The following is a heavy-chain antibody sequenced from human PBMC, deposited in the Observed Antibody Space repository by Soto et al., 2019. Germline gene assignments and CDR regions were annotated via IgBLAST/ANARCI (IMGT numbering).Heavy chain of an antibody. Sequence: ALEPRSLTCTVADGCSSSSSYYWGRNRQPPGKGLEWIGSIYYSGSTYYNPSLKSRVTISVDTSKNQFSLKLSSVTAADTAVYYCARLGGSTIFGVVTYYYYYYMDVWGKGTTVTVSS. V-gene: IGHV4-39*01. CDR2: IYYSGST. J-gene: IGHJ6*03. CDR1: DGCSSSSSYY. CDR3: ARLGGSTIFGVVTYYYYYYMDV. D-gene: IGHD3-3*01.